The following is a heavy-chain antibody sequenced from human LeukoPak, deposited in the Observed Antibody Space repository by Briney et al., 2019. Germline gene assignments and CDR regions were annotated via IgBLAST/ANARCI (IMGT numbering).Heavy chain of an antibody. CDR2: IYYGGST. Sequence: SETLSITCTVSGGSISSHYWSWIRQPPGKGLEWIGYIYYGGSTNYNPSLKSRVTISVDTSKNQFSLKLSSVTAADTAVYYCARPTNSGGDAFDIWGQGTMVTVSS. D-gene: IGHD1-26*01. CDR1: GGSISSHY. V-gene: IGHV4-59*11. CDR3: ARPTNSGGDAFDI. J-gene: IGHJ3*02.